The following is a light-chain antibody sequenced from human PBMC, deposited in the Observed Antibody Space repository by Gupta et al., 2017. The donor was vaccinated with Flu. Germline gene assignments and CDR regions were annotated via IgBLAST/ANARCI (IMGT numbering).Light chain of an antibody. CDR1: QDIVKS. J-gene: IGKJ1*01. CDR3: QQGYNTPRT. V-gene: IGKV1-39*01. Sequence: DIQMTHPPSSLSASVGDRVTITCRASQDIVKSLNWYQQKPGNAPQLLIYVASRLQRGVPSRFSGSGSGTDFTLTISSLQPDDFATYFCQQGYNTPRTFGQGTKVEIK. CDR2: VAS.